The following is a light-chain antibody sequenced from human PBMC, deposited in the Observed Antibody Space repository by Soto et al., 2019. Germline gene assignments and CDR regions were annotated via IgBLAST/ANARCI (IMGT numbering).Light chain of an antibody. CDR2: AAS. CDR3: QQNYRATPWT. J-gene: IGKJ1*01. V-gene: IGKV1-39*01. CDR1: QRISRY. Sequence: DIQMTQSPSSLSASVGDRITITCRASQRISRYLNWYQHKPGKAPKLLINAASSLERRVPSRFSGGGSGTDFTLNISSLQPDDFATYYCQQNYRATPWTFGQATKVEV.